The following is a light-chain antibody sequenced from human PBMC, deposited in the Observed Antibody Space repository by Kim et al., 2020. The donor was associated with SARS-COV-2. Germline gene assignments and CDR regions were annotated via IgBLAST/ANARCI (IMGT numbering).Light chain of an antibody. CDR3: FLSYSGARV. Sequence: QAVVTQEPSLTVSPGGTVTLTCGSSTGGVTSDHYPYWLQQKPGQAPRTLIYDTNNKHSWAPARFSGSLLGGKAALTLPAAQPEDEADYYCFLSYSGARVFGGGTQLTVL. CDR1: TGGVTSDHY. CDR2: DTN. V-gene: IGLV7-46*01. J-gene: IGLJ3*02.